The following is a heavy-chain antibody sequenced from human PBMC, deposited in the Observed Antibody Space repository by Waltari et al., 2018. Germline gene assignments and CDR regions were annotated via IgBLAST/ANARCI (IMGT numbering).Heavy chain of an antibody. V-gene: IGHV3-48*04. CDR1: GFTFSSYS. J-gene: IGHJ4*02. CDR3: ARASGSQGY. D-gene: IGHD1-26*01. CDR2: ISSSSSTI. Sequence: EVQLVESGGGLVQPGGSLRLSCAASGFTFSSYSMNWVRQAPGKGLEWVSYISSSSSTIYYADSVKVRFTISSDNAKNSLYLQMNSLRAEDTAVYYCARASGSQGYWGQGTLVTVSS.